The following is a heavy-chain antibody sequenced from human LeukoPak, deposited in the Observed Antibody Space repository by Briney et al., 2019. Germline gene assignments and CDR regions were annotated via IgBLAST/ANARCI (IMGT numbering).Heavy chain of an antibody. CDR3: ARDKGSDGIDL. Sequence: GSLRLSCVGSGFIFSSYEMNWVRQAPGKGLEWVSYIRGSGTTIYYADSVKGRFTISRDDAKSSLYLQMNSLRAEDTAVYYCARDKGSDGIDLWGQGTLVTVSS. V-gene: IGHV3-48*03. J-gene: IGHJ5*02. CDR2: IRGSGTTI. D-gene: IGHD3-10*01. CDR1: GFIFSSYE.